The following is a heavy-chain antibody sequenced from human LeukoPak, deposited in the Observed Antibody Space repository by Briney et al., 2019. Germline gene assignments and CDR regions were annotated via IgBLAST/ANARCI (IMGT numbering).Heavy chain of an antibody. CDR2: ISYDGSNK. V-gene: IGHV3-30*03. Sequence: GGSLRLSCAASGFTFSSYGMHWVRQAPGKGLEWVAVISYDGSNKYYADSVKGRFTISRDNSKNTLYLQMNSLRAEDTAVYYCARDRGQLVNDYWGQGTLVTVSS. D-gene: IGHD6-13*01. CDR3: ARDRGQLVNDY. CDR1: GFTFSSYG. J-gene: IGHJ4*02.